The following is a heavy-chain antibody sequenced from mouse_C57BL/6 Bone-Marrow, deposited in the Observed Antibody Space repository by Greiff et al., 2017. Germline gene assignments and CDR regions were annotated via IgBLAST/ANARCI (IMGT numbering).Heavy chain of an antibody. CDR2: IWGDGST. V-gene: IGHV2-3*01. CDR1: GFSLTSSG. Sequence: VKLVESGPGLVAPSQSLSITCTVSGFSLTSSGVSWVRQPPGKGLEWLGVIWGDGSTNYHSALISRLSISKDNSKSQVFLKLNSLQTDDTATYYCAKYAFYDYDGYWYVDVWGTGTTVTVSA. J-gene: IGHJ1*03. D-gene: IGHD2-4*01. CDR3: AKYAFYDYDGYWYVDV.